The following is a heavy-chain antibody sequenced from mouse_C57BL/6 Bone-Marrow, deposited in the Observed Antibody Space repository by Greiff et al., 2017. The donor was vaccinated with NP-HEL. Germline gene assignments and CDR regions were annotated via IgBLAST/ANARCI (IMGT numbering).Heavy chain of an antibody. V-gene: IGHV1-82*01. CDR1: GYAFSSSW. J-gene: IGHJ4*01. Sequence: VQLQQSGPELVKPGASVKISCKASGYAFSSSWMNWVKQRPGKGLEWIGRIYPGDGDTNYNGKFKGKATLTADNSSSTAYMPLSSLTSEDSAVYFCARAITTVVARAMDYWGQGTSVTVSS. CDR2: IYPGDGDT. CDR3: ARAITTVVARAMDY. D-gene: IGHD1-1*01.